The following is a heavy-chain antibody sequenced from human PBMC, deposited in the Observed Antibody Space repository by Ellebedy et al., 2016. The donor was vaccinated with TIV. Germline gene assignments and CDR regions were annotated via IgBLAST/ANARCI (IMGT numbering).Heavy chain of an antibody. CDR3: TKDQQAQLRYHFDS. J-gene: IGHJ4*02. V-gene: IGHV3-7*03. Sequence: PGGSLRLSCAASGFTFGAYWMSWVRQAPGKGLEWVANINKDGSAKYYVDSVKGRFTISRDNAENSLHLQMNSLRAEDTDVYYCTKDQQAQLRYHFDSWGQGTLVTVSS. CDR1: GFTFGAYW. CDR2: INKDGSAK. D-gene: IGHD1-1*01.